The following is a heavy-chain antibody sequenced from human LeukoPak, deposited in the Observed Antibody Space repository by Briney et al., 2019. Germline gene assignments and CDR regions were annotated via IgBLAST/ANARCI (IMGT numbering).Heavy chain of an antibody. Sequence: PSETPSLTCTVSGGSISSYYWSWIRQPPGKGLEWIGYIYYSGSTNYNPSLKSRVTISVDTSKNQFSLKLSSVTAADTAVYYCASTVVVSSSRAFDIWGQGTMVTVSS. V-gene: IGHV4-59*12. CDR1: GGSISSYY. CDR2: IYYSGST. J-gene: IGHJ3*02. D-gene: IGHD3-22*01. CDR3: ASTVVVSSSRAFDI.